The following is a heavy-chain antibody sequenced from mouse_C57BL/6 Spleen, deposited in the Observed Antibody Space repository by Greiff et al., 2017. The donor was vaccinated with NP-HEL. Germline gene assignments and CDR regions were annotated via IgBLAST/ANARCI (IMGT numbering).Heavy chain of an antibody. CDR2: ISSGSSTI. CDR3: ANEVHWYVDV. CDR1: GFTFSDYG. Sequence: EVHLVESGGGLVKPGGSLKLSCAASGFTFSDYGMHWVRQAPEKGLEWVAYISSGSSTIYYADTVKGRFTISRDNAKNTLFLQMTILRSEDTAMYYCANEVHWYVDVWGTGTTVTVSS. J-gene: IGHJ1*03. V-gene: IGHV5-17*01.